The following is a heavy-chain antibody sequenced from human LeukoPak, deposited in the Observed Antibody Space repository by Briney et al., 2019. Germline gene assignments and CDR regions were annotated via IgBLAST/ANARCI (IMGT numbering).Heavy chain of an antibody. CDR1: GFTFSSYA. CDR2: ISGSGGNT. D-gene: IGHD3-22*01. J-gene: IGHJ4*02. CDR3: AKVIEPDHYYDSSGYLDY. V-gene: IGHV3-23*01. Sequence: QSGGSLRLSCAASGFTFSSYAMSWVRQAPGKGLEWVSAISGSGGNTYYADSVKGRFTISRDNSRNTLYLQMNGLRAEDTAVYYCAKVIEPDHYYDSSGYLDYWGQGTLVTVSS.